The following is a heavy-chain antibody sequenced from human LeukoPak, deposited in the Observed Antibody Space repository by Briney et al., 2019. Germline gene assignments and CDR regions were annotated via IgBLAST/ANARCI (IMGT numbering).Heavy chain of an antibody. J-gene: IGHJ5*02. V-gene: IGHV3-48*03. CDR2: ISSSGSTI. CDR1: GFTFSSYE. Sequence: PGGSLRLSCAASGFTFSSYEMNWVRQAPGKGLEWVSYISSSGSTIYYADSVKGRFTISRDNAKNSQYLQMNSLRAEDTAVYYCARGFLTSGDYAWGQGTLVTVSS. D-gene: IGHD4-17*01. CDR3: ARGFLTSGDYA.